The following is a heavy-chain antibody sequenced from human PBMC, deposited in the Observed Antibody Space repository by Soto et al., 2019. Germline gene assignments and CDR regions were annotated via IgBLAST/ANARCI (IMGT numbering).Heavy chain of an antibody. CDR2: ISYDGSNK. D-gene: IGHD3-3*01. Sequence: ESVGGVVQPGRSLRLSCAASGFTFSSYAMHWVRQAPGKGLEWVAVISYDGSNKYYADSVKGRFTISRDNSKNTLYLQMNSLRAEDTAVYYCARTYYDFWSGYRSPHYFDYWGQGTLVTVSS. CDR1: GFTFSSYA. CDR3: ARTYYDFWSGYRSPHYFDY. V-gene: IGHV3-30-3*01. J-gene: IGHJ4*02.